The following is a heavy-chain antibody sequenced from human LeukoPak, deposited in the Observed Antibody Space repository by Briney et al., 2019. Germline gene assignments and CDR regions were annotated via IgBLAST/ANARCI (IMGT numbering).Heavy chain of an antibody. CDR2: VYPGDSGP. Sequence: GESLKISCKVSGYSFTSYCIGWVRQMPGKGLEWMGIVYPGDSGPTYSPSFQGQVTISVDKSINTAYLQWSSLQASDTAMYYCGMSGDRVPLQDDVFDVWGQGTWSTSLQ. V-gene: IGHV5-51*01. J-gene: IGHJ3*01. D-gene: IGHD1-26*01. CDR1: GYSFTSYC. CDR3: GMSGDRVPLQDDVFDV.